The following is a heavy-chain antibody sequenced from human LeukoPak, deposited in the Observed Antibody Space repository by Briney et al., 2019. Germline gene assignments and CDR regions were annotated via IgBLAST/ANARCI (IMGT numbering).Heavy chain of an antibody. J-gene: IGHJ3*02. Sequence: GRSLRLSCAASGFTFSSYGMHWVRQAPGKGLEWVAVISYDGSNKYYADSVKGRFTISRDNSKNTLYLQMNSLRAEDTAVYYCAKEGFDIWGQVTMVTVSS. CDR3: AKEGFDI. V-gene: IGHV3-30*18. CDR1: GFTFSSYG. CDR2: ISYDGSNK.